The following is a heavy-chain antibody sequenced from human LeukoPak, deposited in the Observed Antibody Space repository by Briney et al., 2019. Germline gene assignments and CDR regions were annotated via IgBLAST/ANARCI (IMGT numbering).Heavy chain of an antibody. CDR2: INPNSGGT. J-gene: IGHJ4*01. CDR1: GYTFTGYF. V-gene: IGHV1-2*02. D-gene: IGHD2-15*01. Sequence: ASVKVSCKASGYTFTGYFMHWVRQAPGQGLEWMAWINPNSGGTNYAQKFQGRVTMTRDTSISTAYMELSRLRSDDTAVYYCARLLVVAAPFGFDSWGHGILVTVSS. CDR3: ARLLVVAAPFGFDS.